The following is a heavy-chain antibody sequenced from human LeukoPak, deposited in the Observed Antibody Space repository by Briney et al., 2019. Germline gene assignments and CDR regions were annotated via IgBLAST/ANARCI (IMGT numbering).Heavy chain of an antibody. Sequence: GGSLRLSCAASGFTFSSYDMHWVRQATGKGLEWVSAIGTAGDTYYPGSVKGRFTISRDNAKNSLFLQMNSLRVEDTAVYYCAREVVIVVEPAANTIDYWGQGTRVTVSS. V-gene: IGHV3-13*01. CDR1: GFTFSSYD. D-gene: IGHD2-2*01. CDR3: AREVVIVVEPAANTIDY. CDR2: IGTAGDT. J-gene: IGHJ4*02.